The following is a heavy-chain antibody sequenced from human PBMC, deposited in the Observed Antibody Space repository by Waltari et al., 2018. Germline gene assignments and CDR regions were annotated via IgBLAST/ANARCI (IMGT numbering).Heavy chain of an antibody. CDR2: IMSSRDR. CDR1: GFSFSNYN. Sequence: EVQLVESGGGLVKPGGSLRLSCAASGFSFSNYNMNWVRQAPGKGLECVSSIMSSRDRKDADSVKGRFIISRDNAKNSLYLQMNSLRVEDTAVYYCARWRWQQSELDYWGRGTLVTVSS. CDR3: ARWRWQQSELDY. V-gene: IGHV3-21*01. D-gene: IGHD1-26*01. J-gene: IGHJ4*02.